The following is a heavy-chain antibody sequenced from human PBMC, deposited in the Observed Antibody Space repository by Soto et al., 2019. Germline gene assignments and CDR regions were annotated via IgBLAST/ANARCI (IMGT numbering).Heavy chain of an antibody. CDR1: GAAISNYY. D-gene: IGHD3-16*01. CDR3: ARGTRALITSFFAY. J-gene: IGHJ4*02. CDR2: VHEGGST. Sequence: PSETLSLTFSVSGAAISNYYWSWIRQTPGRGLEWIGCVHEGGSTDSNPSLKGRVTISLHTSKSQVSLSLRAATAADTATYFCARGTRALITSFFAYWGQGIPVTVSS. V-gene: IGHV4-59*01.